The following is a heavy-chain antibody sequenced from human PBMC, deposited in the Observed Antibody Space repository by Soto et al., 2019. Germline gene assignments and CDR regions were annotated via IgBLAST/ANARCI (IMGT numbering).Heavy chain of an antibody. D-gene: IGHD3-22*01. V-gene: IGHV3-30*18. CDR1: GFTFSSYG. CDR2: TSFDERSK. Sequence: GGSLRLSCVASGFTFSSYGMYWVRQAPGKGLEWVAFTSFDERSKYYADSVKGRFTISRDNSKNSLYLQMNSLRPEDKAVYYCAKDRLQDYYGNSGYVRGIDYWGQGTLVTVSS. CDR3: AKDRLQDYYGNSGYVRGIDY. J-gene: IGHJ4*02.